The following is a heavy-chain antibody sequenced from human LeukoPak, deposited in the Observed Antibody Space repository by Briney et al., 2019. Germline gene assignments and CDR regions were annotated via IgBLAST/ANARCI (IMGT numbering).Heavy chain of an antibody. CDR1: GGSFSGYY. V-gene: IGHV4-34*01. D-gene: IGHD2-2*01. CDR2: INHSGST. CDR3: AGNGYCSSTSCYAVDY. J-gene: IGHJ4*02. Sequence: SETLSLTCAVYGGSFSGYYWSWIRQPPGKGLEWIGEINHSGSTNYNPSLKSRVTISVDTSKNQFSLKLSSVTAADTAVYYCAGNGYCSSTSCYAVDYWGQGTLVTVSS.